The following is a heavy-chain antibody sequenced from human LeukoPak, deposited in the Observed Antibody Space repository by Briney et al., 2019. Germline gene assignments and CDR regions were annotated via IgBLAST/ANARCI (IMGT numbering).Heavy chain of an antibody. V-gene: IGHV4-61*02. CDR3: ARWSGSVTARNYYYYMDV. CDR2: IYTSGTT. Sequence: SQTLSLTCTVSGGSVRRGNYYWTWIRQPAGSGLEWIGRIYTSGTTDYNPSPRTRVTISVDASRSQFSLNLSSVTAADTAVYYCARWSGSVTARNYYYYMDVWGEGTTVTVSS. CDR1: GGSVRRGNYY. D-gene: IGHD6-6*01. J-gene: IGHJ6*03.